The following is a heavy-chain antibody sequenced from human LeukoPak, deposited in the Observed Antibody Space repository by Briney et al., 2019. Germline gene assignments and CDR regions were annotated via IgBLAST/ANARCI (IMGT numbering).Heavy chain of an antibody. CDR2: MNPNSGNT. CDR1: GYTFTSYD. J-gene: IGHJ4*02. Sequence: ASVKVSCKASGYTFTSYDINWVRQATGQGLEWMGWMNPNSGNTGYAQKFQGRVTMTRYTSISTAYMELSSLRSEDTAVYYCARGHEGSGWENFDYWGQGTLVTVSS. V-gene: IGHV1-8*01. D-gene: IGHD6-19*01. CDR3: ARGHEGSGWENFDY.